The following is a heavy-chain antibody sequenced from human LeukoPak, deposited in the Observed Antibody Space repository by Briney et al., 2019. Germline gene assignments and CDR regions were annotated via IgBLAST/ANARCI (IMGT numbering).Heavy chain of an antibody. CDR1: GYRLNPHW. J-gene: IGHJ3*01. V-gene: IGHV5-51*01. Sequence: GESLKISCKGPGYRLNPHWIAWVRQMPGQGLEWMGISDPCDSDTKYSPSLLGQVTISVDYSISTAYLQWSGLKASDTAIYYFARRSQAAGNDAFGLWSQGTIVTVS. D-gene: IGHD6-13*01. CDR3: ARRSQAAGNDAFGL. CDR2: SDPCDSDT.